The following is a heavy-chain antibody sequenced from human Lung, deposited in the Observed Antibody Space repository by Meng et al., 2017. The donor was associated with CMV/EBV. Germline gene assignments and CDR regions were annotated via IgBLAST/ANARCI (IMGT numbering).Heavy chain of an antibody. CDR3: AREYCASTGCYKGGRFDP. CDR2: FYYTGSA. D-gene: IGHD2-2*02. J-gene: IGHJ5*02. V-gene: IGHV4-59*01. Sequence: SETLSLTCSVTGDSISSFYWTWIRQSPGKGLEWIGYFYYTGSANYNPSLKSRVTISGDTSKNQFSLRLSSVTAADTAVYYCAREYCASTGCYKGGRFDPWGQGTXVTVYS. CDR1: GDSISSFY.